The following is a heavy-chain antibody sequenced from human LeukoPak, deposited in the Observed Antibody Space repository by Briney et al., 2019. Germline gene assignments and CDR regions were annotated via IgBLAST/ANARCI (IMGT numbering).Heavy chain of an antibody. D-gene: IGHD6-13*01. CDR3: AAAAGPYNWFDP. Sequence: GASVKVSCKASGGTFSSYAIGWVRQAPGQGLEWMGGIIPIFGTANYAQKFQGRVTITADKSTSTAYMELSSLSSEDTAVYYCAAAAGPYNWFDPWGQGTLVTVSS. J-gene: IGHJ5*02. CDR2: IIPIFGTA. V-gene: IGHV1-69*06. CDR1: GGTFSSYA.